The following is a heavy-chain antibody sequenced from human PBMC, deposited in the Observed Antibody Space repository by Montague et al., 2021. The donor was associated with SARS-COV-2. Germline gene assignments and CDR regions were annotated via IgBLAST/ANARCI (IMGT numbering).Heavy chain of an antibody. CDR3: ARVLLGVSHGDY. CDR2: ISNTGLDI. J-gene: IGHJ4*02. V-gene: IGHV3-11*01. Sequence: SLRLSCAASGFTLSDYYTSWIRQAPGKGLEWLSYISNTGLDIKYGDSVKGRFTVSRDIAKNTLYLQMDSLRAEDTAVYYCARVLLGVSHGDYWGQGTLVTVSS. CDR1: GFTLSDYY. D-gene: IGHD3-10*01.